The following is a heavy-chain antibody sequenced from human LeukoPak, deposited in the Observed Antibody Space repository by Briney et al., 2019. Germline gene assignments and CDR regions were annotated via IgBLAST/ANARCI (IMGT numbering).Heavy chain of an antibody. CDR1: GFTFSSYA. Sequence: GGSLRLSCAASGFTFSSYAMSWVRQAPGKGLEWVSAISGSGGSTYYADSVKGRFTISRDNSKNTLYLQMNSLRAEDTAVYYCVRDYSGDEDFDYWGQGTLVTVSS. V-gene: IGHV3-23*01. J-gene: IGHJ4*02. CDR2: ISGSGGST. D-gene: IGHD5-12*01. CDR3: VRDYSGDEDFDY.